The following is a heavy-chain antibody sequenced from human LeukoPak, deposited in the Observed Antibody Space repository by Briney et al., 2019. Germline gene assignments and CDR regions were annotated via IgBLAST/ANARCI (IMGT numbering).Heavy chain of an antibody. CDR1: GGSFSGYY. Sequence: SETLSLTCAVYGGSFSGYYWNWIRQPPGKGLEWIGEINHSGSTNYIPSLTRRVDISVDTSKNQFSLKLSSVTAADTAVYYCARGSKMLGYNWFDPWGQGTLVTVSS. V-gene: IGHV4-34*01. CDR3: ARGSKMLGYNWFDP. J-gene: IGHJ5*02. D-gene: IGHD1-26*01. CDR2: INHSGST.